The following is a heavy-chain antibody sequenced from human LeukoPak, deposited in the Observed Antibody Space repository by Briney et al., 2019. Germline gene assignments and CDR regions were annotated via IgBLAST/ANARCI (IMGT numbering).Heavy chain of an antibody. CDR3: ARLCGYYGRSDY. D-gene: IGHD3-3*01. Sequence: GGSLRLSCAASGFTFSSHWMHWVRQAPGTGLLWVSRINGDGSSAAYADSVKGRFTISRDNAKDTLYLQMNSLRVEDTAVYYCARLCGYYGRSDYWGQGTLVTVSS. CDR2: INGDGSSA. J-gene: IGHJ4*02. V-gene: IGHV3-74*01. CDR1: GFTFSSHW.